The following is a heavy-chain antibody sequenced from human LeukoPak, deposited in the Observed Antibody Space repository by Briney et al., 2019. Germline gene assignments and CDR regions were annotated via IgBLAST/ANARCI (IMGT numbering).Heavy chain of an antibody. V-gene: IGHV1-2*06. CDR3: ARGRQRAAYYYDSSGYWVY. D-gene: IGHD3-22*01. CDR1: GYTLTELS. CDR2: INPNSGGT. J-gene: IGHJ4*02. Sequence: ASVKVSCKVSGYTLTELSMHWVRQAPGQGLEWMGRINPNSGGTNYAQKFQGRVTMTRDTSISTAYMELSRLRSDDTAVYYCARGRQRAAYYYDSSGYWVYWGQGTLVTVSS.